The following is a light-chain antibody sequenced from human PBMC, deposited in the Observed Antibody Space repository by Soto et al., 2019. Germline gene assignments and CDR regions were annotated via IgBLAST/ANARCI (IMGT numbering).Light chain of an antibody. J-gene: IGKJ1*01. CDR2: DTS. Sequence: EIVLTQSPGTLSLSPGERATLSCSASQSVSSSYLAWYQQKPGQAPRLLIYDTSSRATGIPDRFSGSGSGTDFTLTISRLEPEDFAVYYCQQYAGSPWTFGQGTKVDIK. V-gene: IGKV3-20*01. CDR3: QQYAGSPWT. CDR1: QSVSSSY.